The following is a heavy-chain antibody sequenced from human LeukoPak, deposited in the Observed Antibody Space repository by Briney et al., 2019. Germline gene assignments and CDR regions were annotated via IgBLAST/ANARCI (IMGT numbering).Heavy chain of an antibody. CDR3: ARDIGRDGSGSYPLLKY. CDR1: GFTFSSYA. Sequence: GGSLRLSCAASGFTFSSYAMSWVRQAPGKGLEWVSSISSSSSYIYYADSVKGRFTISRDNAKNSLYLQMNSLRAEDTAVYYCARDIGRDGSGSYPLLKYWGQGTLVTVSS. D-gene: IGHD3-10*01. V-gene: IGHV3-21*01. CDR2: ISSSSSYI. J-gene: IGHJ4*02.